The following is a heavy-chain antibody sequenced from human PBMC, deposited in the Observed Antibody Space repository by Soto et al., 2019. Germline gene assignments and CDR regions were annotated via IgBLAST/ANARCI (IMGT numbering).Heavy chain of an antibody. Sequence: ASVKVSCKASGYTFTSYAMHWVRQAPGQRLEWMGWINAGNGNTKYSQKFQGRVTITRDTSASTAYMELSSLRSEDTAVYYCARAEYYDILTGGLDYYYGMDVWGQGTTVTV. CDR1: GYTFTSYA. D-gene: IGHD3-9*01. V-gene: IGHV1-3*01. CDR3: ARAEYYDILTGGLDYYYGMDV. J-gene: IGHJ6*02. CDR2: INAGNGNT.